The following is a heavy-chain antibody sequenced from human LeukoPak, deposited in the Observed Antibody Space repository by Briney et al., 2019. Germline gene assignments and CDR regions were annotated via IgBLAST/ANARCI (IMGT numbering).Heavy chain of an antibody. J-gene: IGHJ4*02. D-gene: IGHD6-19*01. CDR1: GYTFTGYY. Sequence: ASVKVSCKASGYTFTGYYLHWVRQAPGQGLEWMGWIDPNSGGTNYAQKFQGRVTMTRDTSISTGYVELSRLRSDDTAVYYCARWRGYSSGWSGPFDDWGQGTLVTVSS. V-gene: IGHV1-2*02. CDR3: ARWRGYSSGWSGPFDD. CDR2: IDPNSGGT.